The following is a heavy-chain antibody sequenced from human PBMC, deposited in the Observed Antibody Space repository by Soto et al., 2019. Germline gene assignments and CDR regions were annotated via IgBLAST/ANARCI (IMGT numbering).Heavy chain of an antibody. Sequence: GASVKVSCKASGGTFSSYAISWVRQAPGQGLEWMGGIIPIFGTANYPQKFQGRVTITADESTSTAYMELSSLRSEDMAVYYCARSTPGYCSGSSCPRFRNGPWGQGTLVTVS. J-gene: IGHJ5*02. CDR3: ARSTPGYCSGSSCPRFRNGP. D-gene: IGHD2-15*01. CDR2: IIPIFGTA. V-gene: IGHV1-69*13. CDR1: GGTFSSYA.